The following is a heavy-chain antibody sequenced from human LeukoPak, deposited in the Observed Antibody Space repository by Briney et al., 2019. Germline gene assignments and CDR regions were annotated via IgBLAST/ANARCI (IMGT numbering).Heavy chain of an antibody. J-gene: IGHJ5*02. CDR2: INHSGST. CDR1: GGSFSGYY. Sequence: PSETLSLTCAVYGGSFSGYYWSWIRQPPGKGLEWIGEINHSGSTNYNPSLKSRVTISVDTSKNQFSLKLSSVTAADTAVYYCARQGFIAAAGTSLGSLWLDPWGQGTLVTVSS. V-gene: IGHV4-34*01. CDR3: ARQGFIAAAGTSLGSLWLDP. D-gene: IGHD6-13*01.